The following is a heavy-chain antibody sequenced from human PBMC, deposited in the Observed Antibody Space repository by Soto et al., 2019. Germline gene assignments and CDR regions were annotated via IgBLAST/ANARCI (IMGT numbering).Heavy chain of an antibody. CDR1: CYTLSSYG. J-gene: IGHJ5*02. D-gene: IGHD3-3*01. CDR2: ISAYNGNT. Sequence: APVKVSFKASCYTLSSYGISWVRQAPGQGVEWMGWISAYNGNTNYAQKLQGRVTMTTDTSTSTAYMELRSLRSDDTAVYYCARVELRFLEWLLGSNWFDPWGQGTLVTVSS. CDR3: ARVELRFLEWLLGSNWFDP. V-gene: IGHV1-18*01.